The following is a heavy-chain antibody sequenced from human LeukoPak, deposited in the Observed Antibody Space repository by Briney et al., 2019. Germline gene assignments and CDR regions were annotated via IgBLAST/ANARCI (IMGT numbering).Heavy chain of an antibody. Sequence: PGESLRLSCTASGFTFNNFWMGWVRQAPGKGLEWVSSISSSSSYIYYADSVKGRFTISRDNAKNSLYLQMNSLRAEDTAVYYCARHPADFDYTGSRRGYYSDYWGQGTLVTVSS. CDR3: ARHPADFDYTGSRRGYYSDY. V-gene: IGHV3-21*01. CDR2: ISSSSSYI. D-gene: IGHD2-8*02. J-gene: IGHJ4*02. CDR1: GFTFNNFW.